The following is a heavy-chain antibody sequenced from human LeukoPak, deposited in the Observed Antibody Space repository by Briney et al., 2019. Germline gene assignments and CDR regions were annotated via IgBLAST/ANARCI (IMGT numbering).Heavy chain of an antibody. CDR1: GGSISSSSYY. Sequence: SETLSLTCTVSGGSISSSSYYWGWIRQPPGKGLEWIGSIYYSGSTYYNPSLESRVTISVDKSKNQFSLKLSSVTAADTAIYYCTKNYGDYVSDYWGQGTLVTVSS. V-gene: IGHV4-39*07. CDR3: TKNYGDYVSDY. CDR2: IYYSGST. D-gene: IGHD4-17*01. J-gene: IGHJ4*02.